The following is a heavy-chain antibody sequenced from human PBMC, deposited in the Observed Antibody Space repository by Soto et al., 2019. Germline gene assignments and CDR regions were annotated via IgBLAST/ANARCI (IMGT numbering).Heavy chain of an antibody. CDR2: INHSGST. Sequence: QVQLQQWGAGLLKPSETLSLTCAVYGGSFSGFYWSWIRQPPGKGLEWIGEINHSGSTNYNPSLKSRVTISVDTSKNQFSLKLSSVTAADTAVYYCARAPALDIVVVVALYGYSFDYWGQGTLVTVSS. J-gene: IGHJ4*02. D-gene: IGHD2-15*01. CDR3: ARAPALDIVVVVALYGYSFDY. V-gene: IGHV4-34*01. CDR1: GGSFSGFY.